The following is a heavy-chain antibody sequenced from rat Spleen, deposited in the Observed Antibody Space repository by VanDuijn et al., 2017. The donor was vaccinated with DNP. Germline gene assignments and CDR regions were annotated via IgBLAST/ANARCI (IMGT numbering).Heavy chain of an antibody. D-gene: IGHD4-3*01. CDR2: IMYEESRT. CDR3: TSYNSGYVDALDA. Sequence: EVQLVESGGGLVQPGRSLKLSCAASGFTFSDYNMAWVRQAPKKGLEWVATIMYEESRTYYRDSVKGRFTISRDNAKSSLYLQMNSLKSEDTATYYCTSYNSGYVDALDAWGLGTSVTVSS. J-gene: IGHJ4*01. V-gene: IGHV5S10*01. CDR1: GFTFSDYN.